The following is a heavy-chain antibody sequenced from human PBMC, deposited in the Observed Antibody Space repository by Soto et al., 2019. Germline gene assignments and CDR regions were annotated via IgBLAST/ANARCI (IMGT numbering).Heavy chain of an antibody. D-gene: IGHD2-2*01. J-gene: IGHJ6*02. CDR3: ARETPSTTAAYFYYGLDV. CDR2: IIPVFGTT. Sequence: QVQLVQSGAEVKKAGSSVKVSCKTSGGTFRSYFINWVRQAPGQGLGWVGGIIPVFGTTYYADKFQGRVTITADESTTTVYMELSSLRSDDTAVYYCARETPSTTAAYFYYGLDVWGQGTTVTVPS. CDR1: GGTFRSYF. V-gene: IGHV1-69*01.